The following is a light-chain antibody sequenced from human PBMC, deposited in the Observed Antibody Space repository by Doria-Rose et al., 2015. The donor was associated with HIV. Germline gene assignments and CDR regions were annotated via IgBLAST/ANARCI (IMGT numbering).Light chain of an antibody. CDR2: DGS. CDR1: QSFSSTH. V-gene: IGKV3-20*01. J-gene: IGKJ1*01. CDR3: HQYGTSWT. Sequence: TQSPGTLSLSPGERATLSCRASQSFSSTHLAWYQQKPGQAPSLLIYDGSTRATGIPDRFSASGSGTDFTLTINRLEPEDFALYYCHQYGTSWTFGQGTKVEI.